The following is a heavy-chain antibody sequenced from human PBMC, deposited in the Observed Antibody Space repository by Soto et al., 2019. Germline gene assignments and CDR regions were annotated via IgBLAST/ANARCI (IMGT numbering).Heavy chain of an antibody. J-gene: IGHJ4*02. CDR1: GFTFSNAW. CDR2: IKSKTDGGTT. Sequence: EVQLVESGGGLVKPGGSLRLSCAASGFTFSNAWMNWVRQAPGKGLEWVGRIKSKTDGGTTDYAAPVKGRFTISRDESKNTLYLQMNSLKTEDTAMYYCTTYYYGAGREEYWGQGTLVTVSP. D-gene: IGHD3-10*01. V-gene: IGHV3-15*07. CDR3: TTYYYGAGREEY.